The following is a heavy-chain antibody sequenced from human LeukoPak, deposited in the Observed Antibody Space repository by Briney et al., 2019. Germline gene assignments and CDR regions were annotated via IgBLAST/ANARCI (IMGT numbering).Heavy chain of an antibody. CDR3: AREGTIRIDY. CDR1: GGSFSGYY. CDR2: INHSGST. V-gene: IGHV4-34*01. J-gene: IGHJ4*02. Sequence: MASETLSLTCAVYGGSFSGYYWSWIRQPPGKGLEWIGEINHSGSTNYNPSLKSRVTISVDTSKNQFSLKLSSVTAADTAVYYCAREGTIRIDYWGQGTLVTVSS. D-gene: IGHD3-9*01.